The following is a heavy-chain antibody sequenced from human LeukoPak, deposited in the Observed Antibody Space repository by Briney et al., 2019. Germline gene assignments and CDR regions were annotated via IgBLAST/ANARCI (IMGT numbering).Heavy chain of an antibody. J-gene: IGHJ5*02. CDR3: ARGESNWFDP. CDR2: IIPIFGTA. CDR1: GYTFTGYY. Sequence: ASVKVSCKASGYTFTGYYMHWVRQAPGQGLEWMGRIIPIFGTANYAQKFQGRVTITTDESTSTAYMELSSLRSEDTAVYYCARGESNWFDPWGQGTLVTVSS. V-gene: IGHV1-69*05.